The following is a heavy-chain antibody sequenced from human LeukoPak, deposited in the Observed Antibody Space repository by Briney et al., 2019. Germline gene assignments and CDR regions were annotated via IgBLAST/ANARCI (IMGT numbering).Heavy chain of an antibody. J-gene: IGHJ4*02. D-gene: IGHD4-17*01. Sequence: SETLSLTCTVSGGSISSSSYYWGWIRQPPGKGLEWIANIYYSGSTYLKSSLRSRVTISIDTSKNQFSLKVTSVTAADTAVYYCARLQATVSIHSYFDYWGQGTLVTVSS. CDR1: GGSISSSSYY. V-gene: IGHV4-39*07. CDR2: IYYSGST. CDR3: ARLQATVSIHSYFDY.